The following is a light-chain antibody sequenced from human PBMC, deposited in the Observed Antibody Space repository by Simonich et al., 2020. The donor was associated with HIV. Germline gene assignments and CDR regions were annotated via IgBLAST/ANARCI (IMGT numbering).Light chain of an antibody. CDR2: EDN. Sequence: NFMLTQPHSVSESPGKTVTISCSRSSGSIASNYVQWYQQRPGSAPTTVIYEDNQSPSGVPGRFSGSIDSSSNSAPLTISGLKTEDEADYYCQSYDSSNHVIFGGGTKLTVL. CDR3: QSYDSSNHVI. J-gene: IGLJ2*01. V-gene: IGLV6-57*03. CDR1: SGSIASNY.